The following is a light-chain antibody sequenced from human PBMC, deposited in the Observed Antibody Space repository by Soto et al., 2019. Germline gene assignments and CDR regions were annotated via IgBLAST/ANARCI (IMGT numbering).Light chain of an antibody. CDR3: SSYSSSSTLV. J-gene: IGLJ1*01. V-gene: IGLV2-14*01. CDR1: SSDVGSYNY. CDR2: EVS. Sequence: QSALTQPASVSGSPGQSLTISCTGTSSDVGSYNYVSWFQQHPGKAPKLMISEVSNRPSGVSNRFSASKSGNTASLTISGLQSEDEATYYCSSYSSSSTLVFGTGTKLTVL.